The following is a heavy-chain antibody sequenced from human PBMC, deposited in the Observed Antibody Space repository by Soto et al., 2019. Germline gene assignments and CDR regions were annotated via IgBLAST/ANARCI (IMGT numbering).Heavy chain of an antibody. D-gene: IGHD3-16*02. CDR1: GGTFSSYA. V-gene: IGHV1-69*01. J-gene: IGHJ6*02. CDR3: ASERGPTFGGVIVIPRMWGLDYYGMDV. CDR2: IIPIFGTA. Sequence: QVQLVQSGAEVKKPGSSVKVSCKASGGTFSSYAISWVRQAPGQGLEWMGGIIPIFGTANYAQKFQGRVTITADESTSPAYMELSSLRSEDTAVYYCASERGPTFGGVIVIPRMWGLDYYGMDVWGQGTTVTVSS.